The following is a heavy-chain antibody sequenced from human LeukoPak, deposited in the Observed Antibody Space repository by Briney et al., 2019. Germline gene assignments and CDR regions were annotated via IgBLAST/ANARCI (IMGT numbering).Heavy chain of an antibody. CDR2: IYHTGSA. Sequence: SETLSLTCTVSGGSLDNSYWSWIRQPPGKGPEWIAYIYHTGSANYNPSLKSRVTISVDTSKNQFSLKLTSVTAADTAAYFCARQPTGTYAFDFWGQWTMVTVSS. V-gene: IGHV4-59*08. D-gene: IGHD1-1*01. J-gene: IGHJ3*01. CDR1: GGSLDNSY. CDR3: ARQPTGTYAFDF.